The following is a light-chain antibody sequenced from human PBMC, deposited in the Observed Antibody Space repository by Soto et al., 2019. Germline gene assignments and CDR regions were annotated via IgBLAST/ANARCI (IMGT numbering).Light chain of an antibody. J-gene: IGKJ2*01. CDR1: QNVLYKSNNENY. CDR2: WAS. Sequence: DIVMTQSPDSLAVSLGERATINCKSSQNVLYKSNNENYLAWYQQKPGQPPKLLIYWASTRKSGVPDRFSGSGSGTAFTLTISSLQAEDVAVYSCQQYYNTPPYTFGQGTKLEI. V-gene: IGKV4-1*01. CDR3: QQYYNTPPYT.